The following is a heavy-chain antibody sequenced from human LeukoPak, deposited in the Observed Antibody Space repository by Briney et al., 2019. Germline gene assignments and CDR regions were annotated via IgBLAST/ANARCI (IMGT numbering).Heavy chain of an antibody. CDR3: ARIASHSSSWYDGGY. J-gene: IGHJ4*02. CDR2: INSDGSST. Sequence: GWSLRLSCAASGFTLSSYWMHWVRQAPGKGLVWVSRINSDGSSTTYADSVKGRFTISRDNAKNTLYLQMNSLRAEDTGVYYCARIASHSSSWYDGGYWGQGTLVTVSS. D-gene: IGHD6-13*01. V-gene: IGHV3-74*01. CDR1: GFTLSSYW.